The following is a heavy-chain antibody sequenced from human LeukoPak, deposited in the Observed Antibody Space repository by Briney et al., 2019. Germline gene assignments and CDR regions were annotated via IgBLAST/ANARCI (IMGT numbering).Heavy chain of an antibody. D-gene: IGHD5-24*01. CDR2: IIPILGTA. Sequence: ASVKVSCKASGGTFSSYAISWVRQAPGQGLEWMGGIIPILGTANYAQKFQGRVTITTDESTSTAYMELSSLRSEDTAVYYCARDMLEMASNWFDPWGQGTLVTVSS. CDR3: ARDMLEMASNWFDP. CDR1: GGTFSSYA. J-gene: IGHJ5*02. V-gene: IGHV1-69*05.